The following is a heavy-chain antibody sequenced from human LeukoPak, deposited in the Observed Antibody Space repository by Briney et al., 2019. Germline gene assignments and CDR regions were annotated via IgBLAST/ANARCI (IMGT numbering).Heavy chain of an antibody. D-gene: IGHD1-26*01. J-gene: IGHJ3*02. Sequence: ASVKVSCKASGYTFTSYGINWVRQAPGQGLEWMGWINVYNGNTNNAQKLQGRVTMTTDTSTSTAYMELRSLRSDDTAVYYCASAGIDRWELLTHALDIWGQGTMVTVSS. V-gene: IGHV1-18*01. CDR3: ASAGIDRWELLTHALDI. CDR1: GYTFTSYG. CDR2: INVYNGNT.